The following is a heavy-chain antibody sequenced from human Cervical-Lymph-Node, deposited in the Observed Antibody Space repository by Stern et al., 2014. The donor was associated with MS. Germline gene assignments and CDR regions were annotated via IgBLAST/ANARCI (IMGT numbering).Heavy chain of an antibody. D-gene: IGHD4-17*01. CDR3: AREDYGDTQYYFDY. Sequence: QMQLVQSGAEVKKPAASVKVSCKASGYTFTGYHMHLARQAPGQGLEWMGWPNPNRGGPNYAQTFQGCVTTTRGPSTSTPYTQLSRLRSDDTAVYYGAREDYGDTQYYFDYWGQGTLVTVSS. CDR2: PNPNRGGP. CDR1: GYTFTGYH. J-gene: IGHJ4*02. V-gene: IGHV1-2*04.